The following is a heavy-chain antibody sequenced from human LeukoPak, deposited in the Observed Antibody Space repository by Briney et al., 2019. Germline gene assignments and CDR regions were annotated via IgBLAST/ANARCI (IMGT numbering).Heavy chain of an antibody. J-gene: IGHJ4*02. D-gene: IGHD5-18*01. CDR3: ARENKVEYSNAGDC. V-gene: IGHV3-30*03. CDR2: ISYDGSNK. CDR1: GFTFSSYG. Sequence: GGSLRLSCAASGFTFSSYGMHWVRQAPGKGLEWVAVISYDGSNKYYADSVKGRFTISRDNSKNTLYLQMNSLRAEGTAVYYCARENKVEYSNAGDCWGQGALVTVSS.